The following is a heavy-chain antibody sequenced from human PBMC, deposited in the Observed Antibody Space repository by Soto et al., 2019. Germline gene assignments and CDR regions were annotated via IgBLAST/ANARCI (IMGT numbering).Heavy chain of an antibody. CDR1: GYTFTSYG. Sequence: GASVKVSCKASGYTFTSYGISWVRQAPGQGLEWMGRIIPYIAIANYAQKFQGRVTITADKSTSTAYMELSSLRSEDTAVYYCASPRSEQPHHMDVWGKGTTVTVSS. J-gene: IGHJ6*03. CDR3: ASPRSEQPHHMDV. CDR2: IIPYIAIA. V-gene: IGHV1-69*04. D-gene: IGHD6-13*01.